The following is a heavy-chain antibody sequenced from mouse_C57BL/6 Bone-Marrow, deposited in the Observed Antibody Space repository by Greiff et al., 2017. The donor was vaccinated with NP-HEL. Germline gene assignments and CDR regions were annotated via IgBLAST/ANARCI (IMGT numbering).Heavy chain of an antibody. Sequence: VHLVESGPELVKPGASVKISCKASGYAFSSSWMNWVKQRPGEGLEWIGRIYPGDGDTNYNGKFKGKATLTADKSSSTAYMQLSSLTSEDSAVYFCAYGSSYYYAMDYWGQGTSVTVSS. CDR3: AYGSSYYYAMDY. V-gene: IGHV1-82*01. D-gene: IGHD1-1*01. CDR1: GYAFSSSW. CDR2: IYPGDGDT. J-gene: IGHJ4*01.